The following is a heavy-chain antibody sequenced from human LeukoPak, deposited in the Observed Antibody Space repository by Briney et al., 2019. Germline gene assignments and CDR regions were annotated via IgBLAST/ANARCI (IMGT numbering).Heavy chain of an antibody. J-gene: IGHJ4*02. CDR3: EKGTTRAMAGILDY. V-gene: IGHV3-30*18. CDR1: GFTFSSYG. D-gene: IGHD6-19*01. Sequence: PGRSLRLSCAASGFTFSSYGMHWVCQAPGKGLEWVAVISYDGSNKYYADSVKGRFTISRDNSKNTLYLQMNSLRAKDTDVYYCEKGTTRAMAGILDYWGQGTLVTVSS. CDR2: ISYDGSNK.